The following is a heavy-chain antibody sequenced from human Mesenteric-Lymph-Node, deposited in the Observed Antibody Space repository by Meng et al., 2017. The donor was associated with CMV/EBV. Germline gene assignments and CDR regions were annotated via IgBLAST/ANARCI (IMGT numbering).Heavy chain of an antibody. CDR3: AKETLRRDFSLDS. D-gene: IGHD3-16*01. V-gene: IGHV3-30*04. CDR2: ISYDGTHK. Sequence: GESLKISCAASGFTFTSYAMHWVRQAPGKGLEWVAVISYDGTHKYYADSVKGRFTISRDDSKNTLYLQMNSLRAEDTALYYCAKETLRRDFSLDSWGQGTLVTVSS. CDR1: GFTFTSYA. J-gene: IGHJ4*02.